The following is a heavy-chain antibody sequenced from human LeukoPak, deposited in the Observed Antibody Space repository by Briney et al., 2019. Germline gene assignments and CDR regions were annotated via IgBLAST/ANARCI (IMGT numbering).Heavy chain of an antibody. D-gene: IGHD5-18*01. Sequence: GSSVKVSCKASGGTFSSYAISWVRQAPGQGLEWMGRIIPIFGTANYAQKFQGRVTITADESTSTAYMELSSLRSEDTAVYYCARDQAGGYSYGLYYYYGMDVWGQGTTVTVSS. V-gene: IGHV1-69*15. J-gene: IGHJ6*02. CDR1: GGTFSSYA. CDR3: ARDQAGGYSYGLYYYYGMDV. CDR2: IIPIFGTA.